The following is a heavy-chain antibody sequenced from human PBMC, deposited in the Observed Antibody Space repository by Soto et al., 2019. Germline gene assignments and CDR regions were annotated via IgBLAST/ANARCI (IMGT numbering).Heavy chain of an antibody. J-gene: IGHJ3*02. Sequence: QVQLVQSGAEVKKPGASVKVSCKASGYTFTSYDINWVRQATGQGLEWMGWMNPNSGNTGYAQKFQGRVTMTRNTSISTAYMELSSLRCEDTAVYYCARGGGRGDFWSGYAFDIWGQGTMVTVSS. CDR2: MNPNSGNT. D-gene: IGHD3-3*01. V-gene: IGHV1-8*01. CDR1: GYTFTSYD. CDR3: ARGGGRGDFWSGYAFDI.